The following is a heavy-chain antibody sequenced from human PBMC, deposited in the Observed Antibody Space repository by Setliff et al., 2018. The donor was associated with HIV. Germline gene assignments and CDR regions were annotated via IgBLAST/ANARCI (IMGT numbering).Heavy chain of an antibody. CDR2: IRNKGRSSTT. J-gene: IGHJ4*02. CDR1: GFIISDHH. V-gene: IGHV3-72*01. CDR3: TTDRSQPFDC. Sequence: PGGSLRLSCVGTGFIISDHHMDWFRQAPGKGLEWVGRIRNKGRSSTTEYAASVKGRFSISRDDSENTLFLQINSLKTEDTAVYYCTTDRSQPFDCWGQGALVTVSS.